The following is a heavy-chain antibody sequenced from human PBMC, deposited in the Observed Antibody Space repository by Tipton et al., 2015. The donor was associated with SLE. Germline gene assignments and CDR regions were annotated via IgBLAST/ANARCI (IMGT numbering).Heavy chain of an antibody. CDR2: IYPGDSDT. V-gene: IGHV5-51*01. Sequence: VQLVQSGAEVKKPGESLKISCKGSGYSFTSYWIAWVRQMPGKGLEWMGIIYPGDSDTRYSPSFQGQVTISVDKSISTAYLQWSSLTASDTAMYYCAGVVVRPATAFDIWGRGTMVTVSS. CDR3: AGVVVRPATAFDI. J-gene: IGHJ3*02. D-gene: IGHD2-15*01. CDR1: GYSFTSYW.